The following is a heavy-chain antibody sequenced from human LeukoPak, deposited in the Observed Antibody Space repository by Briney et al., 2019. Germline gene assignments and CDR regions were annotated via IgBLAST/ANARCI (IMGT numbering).Heavy chain of an antibody. J-gene: IGHJ4*02. CDR2: ISYDGSNK. D-gene: IGHD4-23*01. CDR3: ARDPSALTTVVTFFDY. Sequence: GRSLRLSCAASGFTFSSYAMHWVRQAPGKGLEWVAVISYDGSNKYYADSVKGRFTISRDNSKNTLYLQVNSLRAEDTAVYYCARDPSALTTVVTFFDYWGQGTLVTVSS. CDR1: GFTFSSYA. V-gene: IGHV3-30-3*01.